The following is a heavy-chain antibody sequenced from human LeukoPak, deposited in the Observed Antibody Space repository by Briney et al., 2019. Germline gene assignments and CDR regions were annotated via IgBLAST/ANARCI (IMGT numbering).Heavy chain of an antibody. CDR1: GHSISSAYY. CDR2: IHYSGSP. J-gene: IGHJ4*02. CDR3: ARGFSGSYSGAPFDY. D-gene: IGHD1-26*01. Sequence: SETLSLTSSVSGHSISSAYYWGWIRQPPGKGLEWIATIHYSGSPYYNPCLKSRVTISLDTSKIQFSLKLNSVAAADTAVYYCARGFSGSYSGAPFDYWGQGTLVTVSS. V-gene: IGHV4-38-2*02.